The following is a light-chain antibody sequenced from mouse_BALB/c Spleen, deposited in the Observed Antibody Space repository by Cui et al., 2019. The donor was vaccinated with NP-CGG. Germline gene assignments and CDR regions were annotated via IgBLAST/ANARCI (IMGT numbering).Light chain of an antibody. V-gene: IGLV1*01. Sequence: AVVTQQSSPTTSPGETVTLTCRSSTGAVTTSNYANWVQEKPDHLFTGLIGGTNNRAPGVPARFSGSLIGDKAALTITGAQTEDEAIYFCALWYSNHWVLGGGTKLTVL. J-gene: IGLJ1*01. CDR3: ALWYSNHWV. CDR1: TGAVTTSNY. CDR2: GTN.